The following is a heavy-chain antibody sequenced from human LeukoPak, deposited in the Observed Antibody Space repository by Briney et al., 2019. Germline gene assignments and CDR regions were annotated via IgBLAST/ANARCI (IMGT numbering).Heavy chain of an antibody. CDR1: GFTFSSYW. V-gene: IGHV3-7*01. J-gene: IGHJ4*02. Sequence: GGSPRLSCVGSGFTFSSYWMSWVRQAPGKGLEWVANIKEDGSEKYYVDSVKGRFTISRDNRKNSLYLQMNSLRAEDTAVYYCARAHPSSGWFFDYWGQGTPVTVSS. D-gene: IGHD6-19*01. CDR3: ARAHPSSGWFFDY. CDR2: IKEDGSEK.